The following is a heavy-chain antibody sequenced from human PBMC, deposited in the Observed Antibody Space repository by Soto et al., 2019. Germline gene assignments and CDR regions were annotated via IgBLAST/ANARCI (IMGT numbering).Heavy chain of an antibody. CDR1: GFTFSSYS. Sequence: GGSLRLSCAASGFTFSSYSMNWVRQAPGKGLEWVSYISSSSSTIYYADSVKGRFTISRDNAKNSLYLQMNSLRDEDTAVYYCARVYWYSSGWDPAYFDYWGQGTLVTVSS. CDR3: ARVYWYSSGWDPAYFDY. V-gene: IGHV3-48*02. CDR2: ISSSSSTI. J-gene: IGHJ4*02. D-gene: IGHD6-19*01.